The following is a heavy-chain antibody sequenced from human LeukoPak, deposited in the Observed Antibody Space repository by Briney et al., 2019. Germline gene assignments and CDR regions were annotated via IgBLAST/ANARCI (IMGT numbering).Heavy chain of an antibody. V-gene: IGHV3-23*01. D-gene: IGHD6-19*01. J-gene: IGHJ4*02. Sequence: GGSLRLSCAASGFTFSSYAMSWVRQAPGKGLEWVSAISGSGGSTYYADSVKGRFTISRDNSKNTLYLQMNSLRAEDTAVYYCARRRGQWLAFDYWGQGTLVTVSS. CDR1: GFTFSSYA. CDR3: ARRRGQWLAFDY. CDR2: ISGSGGST.